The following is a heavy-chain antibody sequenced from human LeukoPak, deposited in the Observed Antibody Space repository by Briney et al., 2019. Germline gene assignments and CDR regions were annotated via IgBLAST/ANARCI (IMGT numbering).Heavy chain of an antibody. Sequence: PGGSLRLSCAASGFNFGSYSMTWVRQAPGKGLEWVSVISADSATTFYADSVKGRFTISRDNSKNTLYLQMNSLRAEDTAVYYCAKDLAAAAPIWGQGTMVTVSS. CDR2: ISADSATT. CDR1: GFNFGSYS. J-gene: IGHJ3*02. D-gene: IGHD6-13*01. V-gene: IGHV3-23*01. CDR3: AKDLAAAAPI.